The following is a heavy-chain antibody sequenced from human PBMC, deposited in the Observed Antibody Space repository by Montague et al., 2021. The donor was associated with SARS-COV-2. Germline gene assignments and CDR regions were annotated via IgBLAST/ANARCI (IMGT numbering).Heavy chain of an antibody. CDR1: GGSISSYY. Sequence: SETLSLTCTVSGGSISSYYWSWIRPPPGKGLEWIGYIYYSGSTNYNPSLKSRVTISVDTSKNQFSLKLSSVTAADTAVYYCVRLGRGYSYAQSAFDIWGQGTMVTVSS. CDR3: VRLGRGYSYAQSAFDI. CDR2: IYYSGST. J-gene: IGHJ3*02. V-gene: IGHV4-59*08. D-gene: IGHD5-18*01.